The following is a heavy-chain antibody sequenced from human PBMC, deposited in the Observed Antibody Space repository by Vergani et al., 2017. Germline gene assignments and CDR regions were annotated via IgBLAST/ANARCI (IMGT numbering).Heavy chain of an antibody. CDR2: INHSGST. CDR3: ARGRGHYYYYMDV. D-gene: IGHD1-26*01. J-gene: IGHJ6*03. CDR1: GGSFSGYY. V-gene: IGHV4-34*01. Sequence: QVQLQQWGAGLLKPSETLSLTCAVYGGSFSGYYWSWIRQPPGKGLEWIGEINHSGSTNYNPSLKSRATISVDTSKNQLSLKLSSVTAADTAVYYYARGRGHYYYYMDVWGKGTTVTVSS.